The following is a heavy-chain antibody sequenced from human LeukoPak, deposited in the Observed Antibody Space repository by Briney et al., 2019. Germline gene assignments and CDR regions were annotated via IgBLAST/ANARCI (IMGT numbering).Heavy chain of an antibody. J-gene: IGHJ4*02. CDR3: ARTIKVVPAASIDY. CDR1: GGSISSSSYY. CDR2: VYYSGST. D-gene: IGHD2-2*01. Sequence: PSETLSLTCTVSGGSISSSSYYWGWIRQPPGKGLEWIGSVYYSGSTYSNPSLKSRVTISVDTSKNQFSLKLSSVTAADTAVYYCARTIKVVPAASIDYWGQGTLVTVSS. V-gene: IGHV4-39*07.